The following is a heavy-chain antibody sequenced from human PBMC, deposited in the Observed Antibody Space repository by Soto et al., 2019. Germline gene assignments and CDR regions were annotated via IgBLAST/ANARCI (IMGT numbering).Heavy chain of an antibody. CDR3: VRLGAFYQSLDP. Sequence: SETLSLTCTVSGGSISSGNYYWSLIRQPPGKGLEWIGFISYSGTTHYSASLRSRVSISVDTSKNQFSLRLSSVTAADTAVYYCVRLGAFYQSLDPWGPGTLVTVSS. J-gene: IGHJ5*02. CDR2: ISYSGTT. CDR1: GGSISSGNYY. D-gene: IGHD3-3*02. V-gene: IGHV4-30-4*01.